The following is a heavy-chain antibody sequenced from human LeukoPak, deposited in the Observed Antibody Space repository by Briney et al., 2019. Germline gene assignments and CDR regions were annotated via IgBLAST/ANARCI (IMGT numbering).Heavy chain of an antibody. CDR3: ARAPDIVVVPAAITIVATAWLLDY. J-gene: IGHJ4*02. CDR1: GGTFSSYA. Sequence: SVKVSCKASGGTFSSYAISWVRQAPGQGLEWMGRIIPILGIASYAQKFQGRVTMTRDTSTSTVYMELSSLRSEDTAVYYCARAPDIVVVPAAITIVATAWLLDYWGQGTLVTVSS. CDR2: IIPILGIA. V-gene: IGHV1-69*04. D-gene: IGHD2-2*02.